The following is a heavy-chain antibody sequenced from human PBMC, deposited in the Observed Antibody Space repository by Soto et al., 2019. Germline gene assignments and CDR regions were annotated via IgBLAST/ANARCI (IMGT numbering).Heavy chain of an antibody. V-gene: IGHV3-23*01. J-gene: IGHJ4*02. CDR2: ISDSGATT. D-gene: IGHD6-19*01. Sequence: LRLSCAASGFPFGENAMGWVHQAPGKGLEWVSGISDSGATTYYADSVRGRFTISRDNSKNTLYLQMKSLRAEDSASYYCAKEDTSSGTLDYWGQGALVTVSS. CDR1: GFPFGENA. CDR3: AKEDTSSGTLDY.